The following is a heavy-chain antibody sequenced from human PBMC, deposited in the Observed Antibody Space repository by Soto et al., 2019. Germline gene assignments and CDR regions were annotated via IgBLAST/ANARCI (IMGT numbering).Heavy chain of an antibody. V-gene: IGHV3-7*03. CDR2: IKQSGSET. J-gene: IGHJ5*01. D-gene: IGHD5-18*01. Sequence: PVGSLRLSCAASGFIFSSHWMTWVRQAPGKGLEWVANIKQSGSETYYVDSVKGRFTISRDDAKNSLYLQMNTLRVEDTAVYYCARGYNIDSWGQGTLVTVSS. CDR3: ARGYNIDS. CDR1: GFIFSSHW.